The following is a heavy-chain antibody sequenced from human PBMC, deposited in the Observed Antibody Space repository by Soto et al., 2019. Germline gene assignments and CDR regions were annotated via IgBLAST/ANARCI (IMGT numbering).Heavy chain of an antibody. CDR1: GGSIRSGVYY. J-gene: IGHJ4*02. D-gene: IGHD1-26*01. CDR2: IYYSGIT. V-gene: IGHV4-30-4*01. Sequence: QVQLQESGPGLVKPSQTLSLTCTVSGGSIRSGVYYWSWIRQPPGKGLVWIGYIYYSGITYYNPSLRSPVTISVDTSKNQFSLKLTSVTAADTAVYYCARVSGSYYEFDYWGQGTLVTVSS. CDR3: ARVSGSYYEFDY.